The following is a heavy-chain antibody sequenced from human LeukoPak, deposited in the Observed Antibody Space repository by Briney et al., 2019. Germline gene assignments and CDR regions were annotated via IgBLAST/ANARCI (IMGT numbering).Heavy chain of an antibody. CDR2: IYHAGRI. CDR3: ARDKTTFGSNNLFDP. V-gene: IGHV4-38-2*02. CDR1: GDSISSGYY. J-gene: IGHJ5*02. Sequence: SETLSLTCAVSGDSISSGYYWGWIRQPPGKGLEWIGSIYHAGRIYYNPSLKSRVTISVDTSKNQFSLKLSSVTAADTAVFYCARDKTTFGSNNLFDPWGQGTLVTVSS. D-gene: IGHD2/OR15-2a*01.